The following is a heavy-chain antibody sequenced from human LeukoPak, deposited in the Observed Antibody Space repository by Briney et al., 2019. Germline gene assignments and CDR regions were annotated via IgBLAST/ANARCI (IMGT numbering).Heavy chain of an antibody. V-gene: IGHV4-30-2*01. CDR1: GGSISSGGYS. CDR3: ARGATVTTYSYWYFDL. J-gene: IGHJ2*01. CDR2: IYHSGST. Sequence: SQTLSLTCAVSGGSISSGGYSWSWIRQPPGKGLEWIGYIYHSGSTYYSPSLKSRVTISVDRSKNQFSLKLSSVTAADTAVYYCARGATVTTYSYWYFDLWGRGTLVTVSS. D-gene: IGHD4-17*01.